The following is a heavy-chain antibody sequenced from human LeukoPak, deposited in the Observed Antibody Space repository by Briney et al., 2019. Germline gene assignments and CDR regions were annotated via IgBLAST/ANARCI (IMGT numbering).Heavy chain of an antibody. CDR3: ARENYDYVWGSSSWFDP. D-gene: IGHD3-16*01. CDR1: GFTVSSNY. Sequence: GGSLRLSCAASGFTVSSNYMSWVRQAPGKGLEWVSVIYSGGSTYYADSVKGRFTISRDNSKNTLYLQMNSLRAEDTAVYYCARENYDYVWGSSSWFDPWGQGNLVTVSS. V-gene: IGHV3-66*01. J-gene: IGHJ5*02. CDR2: IYSGGST.